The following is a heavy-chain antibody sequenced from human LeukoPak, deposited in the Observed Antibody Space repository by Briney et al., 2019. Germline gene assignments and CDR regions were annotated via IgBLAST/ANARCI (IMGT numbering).Heavy chain of an antibody. CDR3: ARSMGGDWPYFDY. CDR1: GFTFSSHS. CDR2: ISNNYNT. J-gene: IGHJ4*02. Sequence: GGSLRLSCGASGFTFSSHSMDWVRQAPGKGLEWVSSISNNYNTYYAESVKGRFTISRDNAKNSLYLQMNSLRAEDTAVYYCARSMGGDWPYFDYWGQGTLVTVSS. D-gene: IGHD2-21*02. V-gene: IGHV3-21*01.